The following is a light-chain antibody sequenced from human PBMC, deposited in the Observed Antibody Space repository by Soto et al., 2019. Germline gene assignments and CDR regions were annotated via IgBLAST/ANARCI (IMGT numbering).Light chain of an antibody. CDR3: SSYTSSSLYV. CDR2: DVS. CDR1: SSDVGGSNY. Sequence: QSALTQPASVSGSPGQSITISCTGTSSDVGGSNYVSWYQQLPGKAPKLMIYDVSDRPSGVSNRFSGSKSGNTASLTISGLQAEDEADYYCSSYTSSSLYVFGNGKKVTV. V-gene: IGLV2-14*01. J-gene: IGLJ1*01.